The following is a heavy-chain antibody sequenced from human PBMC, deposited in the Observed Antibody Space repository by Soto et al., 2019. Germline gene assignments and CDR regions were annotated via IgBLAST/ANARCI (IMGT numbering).Heavy chain of an antibody. V-gene: IGHV6-1*01. CDR1: GDSVSSNSAA. CDR2: TYYRSKWYN. CDR3: ARLAPGGSCGGGDY. J-gene: IGHJ4*02. D-gene: IGHD3-16*01. Sequence: PPQTLSLTCAISGDSVSSNSAAWNWIRQSPSRGLEWLGRTYYRSKWYNDYAVSVKSRITINPDTSKNHISLQLKSVTPEDTAVYYCARLAPGGSCGGGDYWGKGTMVTVSA.